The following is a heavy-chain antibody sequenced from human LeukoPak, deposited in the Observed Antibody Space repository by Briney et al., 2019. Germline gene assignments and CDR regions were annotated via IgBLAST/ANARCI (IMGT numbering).Heavy chain of an antibody. D-gene: IGHD1-26*01. CDR3: AREGSGSYYCMDY. Sequence: ASVKVSCKASGYTFTGYYMHWVRQAPGQGLERMGRINPNSGGTNYAQKFQGRVTMTRDTSISTAYMELSRLRSDDTAVYYCAREGSGSYYCMDYWGQGTLVTVSS. CDR2: INPNSGGT. J-gene: IGHJ4*02. V-gene: IGHV1-2*06. CDR1: GYTFTGYY.